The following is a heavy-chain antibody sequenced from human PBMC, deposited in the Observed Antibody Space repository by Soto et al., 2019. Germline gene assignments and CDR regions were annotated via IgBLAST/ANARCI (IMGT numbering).Heavy chain of an antibody. CDR2: IYYSGST. Sequence: SETLSLTCTVSGGSISSSSYYWGWIRQPPGKGLEWIGSIYYSGSTYYNPSLKSRVTISVDTSKNQFSLKLSSVTAADTAVYYCARHGGSLRSSFDYWGQGTLVTVSS. CDR3: ARHGGSLRSSFDY. V-gene: IGHV4-39*01. D-gene: IGHD4-17*01. CDR1: GGSISSSSYY. J-gene: IGHJ4*02.